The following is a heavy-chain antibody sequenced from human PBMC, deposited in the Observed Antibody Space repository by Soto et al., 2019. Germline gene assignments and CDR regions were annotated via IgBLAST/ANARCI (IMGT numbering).Heavy chain of an antibody. J-gene: IGHJ4*02. CDR2: ITSDSSTR. V-gene: IGHV3-48*02. CDR3: ARDPDGIIDFDY. CDR1: GLTFSSFG. Sequence: SLRLSCAVSGLTFSSFGMNWVRQAPGKGLEWISYITSDSSTRHYADFVKGRFTISRDNAKNSLYLQMNSLRDEDTAVYFCARDPDGIIDFDYWGQGTQVTVSS. D-gene: IGHD3-10*01.